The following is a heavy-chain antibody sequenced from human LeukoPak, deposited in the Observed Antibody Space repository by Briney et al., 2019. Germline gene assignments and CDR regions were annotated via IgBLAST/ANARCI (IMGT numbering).Heavy chain of an antibody. CDR2: IYYTGST. D-gene: IGHD3-10*01. J-gene: IGHJ4*02. V-gene: IGHV4-30-4*08. CDR1: GGSISTNDFY. Sequence: SETLSLTCTVSGGSISTNDFYWSWNRQPPGKGLEWVRYIYYTGSTYYNPSVTSRLIISLDASKNQFSLRLSSVTAADTAVYYCARSNYASGTSDPNFDYWGQGALVTVSS. CDR3: ARSNYASGTSDPNFDY.